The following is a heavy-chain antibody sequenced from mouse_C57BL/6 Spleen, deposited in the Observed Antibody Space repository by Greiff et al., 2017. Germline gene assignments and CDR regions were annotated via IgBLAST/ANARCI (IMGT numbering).Heavy chain of an antibody. D-gene: IGHD1-1*01. V-gene: IGHV5-16*01. Sequence: EVQLLESEGGLVQPGSSMKLSCTASGFTFSDYYMAWFRQVPEKSLEWVANINYYGSSTYYLESLKSRFIISRDNAKNMLYLQMSSLKSEDTATYYCARDGYGSSFYFDYWGQGTTLTVSS. CDR2: INYYGSST. CDR3: ARDGYGSSFYFDY. CDR1: GFTFSDYY. J-gene: IGHJ2*01.